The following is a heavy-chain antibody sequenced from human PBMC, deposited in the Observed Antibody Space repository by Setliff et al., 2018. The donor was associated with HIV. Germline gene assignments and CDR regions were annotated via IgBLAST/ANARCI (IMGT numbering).Heavy chain of an antibody. CDR2: ISGFNGGT. Sequence: ASVKVSCKASGYTFSNYGFSWVRKAPGQGLEWMGWISGFNGGTNSAQKFRDRVTLTTDTSTTTAYMELRSLRSDDTAVYYCARGGGYSCYDGTLDYWGQGTLVTVSS. D-gene: IGHD5-12*01. CDR1: GYTFSNYG. V-gene: IGHV1-18*01. J-gene: IGHJ4*02. CDR3: ARGGGYSCYDGTLDY.